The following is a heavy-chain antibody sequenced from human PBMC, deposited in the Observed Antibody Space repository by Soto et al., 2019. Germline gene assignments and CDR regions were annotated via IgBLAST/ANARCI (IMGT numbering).Heavy chain of an antibody. D-gene: IGHD2-8*01. CDR3: AREGVVLMVYAKPIDY. CDR2: ISSSSSTI. Sequence: QPGGSLRLSGAASGFIFSSHCLSWSRQAPGKGLEWVSYISSSSSTIYYADSVEGRFTISRDNAKNSLYLQMNSLRAEDTAVYYCAREGVVLMVYAKPIDYWGQGTLVTVSS. CDR1: GFIFSSHC. V-gene: IGHV3-48*01. J-gene: IGHJ4*02.